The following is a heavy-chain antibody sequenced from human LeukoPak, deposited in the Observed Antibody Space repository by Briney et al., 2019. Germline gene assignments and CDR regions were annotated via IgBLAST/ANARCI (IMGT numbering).Heavy chain of an antibody. D-gene: IGHD3-16*01. CDR1: GGSISSYY. Sequence: SETLSLTCTVSGGSISSYYWSWIRQPPGKGLEWIGYIYYSGSTNYNPSLKSRVTISVDTSKHQFSLKLSSVTAADTAVYYCARGFYGSGESYYPGMDVWGQETKVTVSS. V-gene: IGHV4-59*08. CDR2: IYYSGST. J-gene: IGHJ6*01. CDR3: ARGFYGSGESYYPGMDV.